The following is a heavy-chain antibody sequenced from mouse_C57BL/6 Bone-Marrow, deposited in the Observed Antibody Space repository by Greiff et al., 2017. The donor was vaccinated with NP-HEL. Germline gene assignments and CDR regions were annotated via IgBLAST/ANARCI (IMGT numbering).Heavy chain of an antibody. V-gene: IGHV1-18*01. CDR1: GYTFTDYN. CDR2: INPNNGGT. CDR3: ARSLTTVVATDAMDY. J-gene: IGHJ4*01. D-gene: IGHD1-1*01. Sequence: VQLKESGPELVKPGASVKIPCKASGYTFTDYNMDWVKQSHGKSLEWIGDINPNNGGTIYNQKFKGKATLTVDKSSSTAYMELRSLTSEDTAVYYCARSLTTVVATDAMDYWGQGTSVTVSS.